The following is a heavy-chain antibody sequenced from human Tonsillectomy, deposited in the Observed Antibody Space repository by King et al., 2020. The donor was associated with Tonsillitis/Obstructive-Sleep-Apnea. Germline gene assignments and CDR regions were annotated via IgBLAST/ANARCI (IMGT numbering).Heavy chain of an antibody. J-gene: IGHJ5*02. V-gene: IGHV4-61*01. CDR2: IYYSGST. CDR3: ARGVFVGWFDP. Sequence: VQLQESGPGLVKPSETLSLTCTVSGGSVSSGSYYWSWIRQPPGKGLEWIGYIYYSGSTNYNPSLKSRVTISVDTSKNQFSLELSSVTAADTAVYYCARGVFVGWFDPWGQGTLVTVSS. CDR1: GGSVSSGSYY.